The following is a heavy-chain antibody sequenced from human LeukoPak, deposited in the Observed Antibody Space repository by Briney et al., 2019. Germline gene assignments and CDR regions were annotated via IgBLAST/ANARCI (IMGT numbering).Heavy chain of an antibody. CDR2: ISSSGSTI. J-gene: IGHJ4*02. V-gene: IGHV3-11*01. D-gene: IGHD6-13*01. Sequence: GGSLRLSCAASGFTFSDYYMSWIRQAPGKGLEWVSYISSSGSTIYYADSVKGRFTISRDSAKNSLYLQVNSLRAEDTAVYYCARRPYSSSWKSEGDYWGQGTLVTVSS. CDR1: GFTFSDYY. CDR3: ARRPYSSSWKSEGDY.